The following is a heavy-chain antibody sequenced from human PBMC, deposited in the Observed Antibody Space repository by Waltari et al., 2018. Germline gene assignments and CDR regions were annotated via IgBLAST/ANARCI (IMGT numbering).Heavy chain of an antibody. CDR3: ARAQVVVVPAAMNYYYYYYMDV. Sequence: QVQLVQSGAEVKKPGASVKVSCKASGYTFTSYDIHWVRQATGHGLEWMGWMNPNSGNTGYAQKFQGRVTMTRNTSISTAYMELSSLRSEDTAVYYCARAQVVVVPAAMNYYYYYYMDVWGKGTTVTVSS. V-gene: IGHV1-8*01. J-gene: IGHJ6*03. CDR1: GYTFTSYD. D-gene: IGHD2-2*01. CDR2: MNPNSGNT.